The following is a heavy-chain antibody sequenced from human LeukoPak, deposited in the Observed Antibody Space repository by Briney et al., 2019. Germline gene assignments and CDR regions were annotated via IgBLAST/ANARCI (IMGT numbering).Heavy chain of an antibody. D-gene: IGHD2-15*01. CDR1: GGTFSSYA. CDR2: IIPIFGTA. V-gene: IGHV1-69*05. Sequence: SVKVSCKASGGTFSSYAISWVRQAPGQGLEWMGRIIPIFGTANYAQKFQGRVTITTDESTSTAYMELSGLRSEDTAVYYCARDPVVAATQRPNFDIWGQGTMVTVSS. J-gene: IGHJ3*02. CDR3: ARDPVVAATQRPNFDI.